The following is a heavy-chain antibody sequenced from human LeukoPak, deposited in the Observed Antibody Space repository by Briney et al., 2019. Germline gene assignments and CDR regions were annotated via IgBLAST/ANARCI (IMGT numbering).Heavy chain of an antibody. J-gene: IGHJ4*02. V-gene: IGHV4-59*01. Sequence: PSETLSLTYTVSGGSMNNYYWSWIRQPPGKGMEYIGSIDYRGSTKYNPSLKSRVTISVDTSKNQFSLKLSSVTAADTAVYYCARGRPDPVTLDYWGQGTLVTVSS. CDR3: ARGRPDPVTLDY. D-gene: IGHD4-17*01. CDR2: IDYRGST. CDR1: GGSMNNYY.